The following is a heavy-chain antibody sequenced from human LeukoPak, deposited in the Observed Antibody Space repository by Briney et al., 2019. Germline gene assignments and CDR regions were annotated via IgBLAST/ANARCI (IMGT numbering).Heavy chain of an antibody. CDR2: IYTSGRT. D-gene: IGHD3-10*01. CDR1: GGSISSGSYY. Sequence: SQTLSLTCTVSGGSISSGSYYWSWIRQPAGKGLEWIGRIYTSGRTNYNPSLKSRVTISVDTSKNQFSLKLSSVTAADTAVYYCARDGVLGYYGSGSPRYYYYYMDVWGKGTTVTVSS. J-gene: IGHJ6*03. CDR3: ARDGVLGYYGSGSPRYYYYYMDV. V-gene: IGHV4-61*02.